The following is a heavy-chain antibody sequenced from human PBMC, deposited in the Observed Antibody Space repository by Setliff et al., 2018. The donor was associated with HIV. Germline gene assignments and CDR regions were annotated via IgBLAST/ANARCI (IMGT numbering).Heavy chain of an antibody. D-gene: IGHD3-10*01. V-gene: IGHV4-39*01. CDR3: ARLGYVSGGFYKTPGPYYFGY. J-gene: IGHJ4*02. CDR2: IYYSGAT. CDR1: GGSMSSSSYY. Sequence: SETLSLTCTVSGGSMSSSSYYWGWIRQTPDKGLEWIGIIYYSGATYYNPSLTSRVSISVDTSRNQFSPKLRSVTAADTAAYYCARLGYVSGGFYKTPGPYYFGYWGQGALVTVSS.